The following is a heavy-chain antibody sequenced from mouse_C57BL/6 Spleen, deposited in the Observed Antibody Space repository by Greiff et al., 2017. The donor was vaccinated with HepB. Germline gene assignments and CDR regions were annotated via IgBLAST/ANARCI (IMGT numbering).Heavy chain of an antibody. J-gene: IGHJ4*01. V-gene: IGHV2-2*01. D-gene: IGHD1-1*01. CDR3: ARNGGVLPRNYAMDY. CDR1: GFSLTSYG. Sequence: QVQLKESGPGLVQPSQSLSITCTVSGFSLTSYGVHWVRQSPGKGLEWLGVIWSGGSTDYNAAFISRLSISKDNSKSQVFFKMNSLQADDTAIYYCARNGGVLPRNYAMDYWGQGTSVTVSS. CDR2: IWSGGST.